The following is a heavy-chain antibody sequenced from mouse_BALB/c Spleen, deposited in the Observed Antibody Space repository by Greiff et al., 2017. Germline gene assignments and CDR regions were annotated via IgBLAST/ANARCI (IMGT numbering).Heavy chain of an antibody. CDR2: IWAGGST. J-gene: IGHJ4*01. CDR3: ARDGGFYYRGIMDY. CDR1: GFSLTSYG. V-gene: IGHV2-9*02. Sequence: VQLQQSGPGLVAPSQSLSITCTVSGFSLTSYGVHWVRQPPGKGLEWLGVIWAGGSTNYNSALMSRLSISKDNSKSQVFLKMNSLQTDDTAMYYCARDGGFYYRGIMDYWGQGTSVTVSS. D-gene: IGHD1-1*01.